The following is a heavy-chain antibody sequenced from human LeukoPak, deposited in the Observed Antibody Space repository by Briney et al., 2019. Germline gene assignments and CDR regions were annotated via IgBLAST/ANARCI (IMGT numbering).Heavy chain of an antibody. V-gene: IGHV3-30*18. CDR2: ISYDGSNK. CDR1: GFTFSTYG. CDR3: AKLLITRVVIPPALDS. D-gene: IGHD2/OR15-2a*01. Sequence: GGSLRLSCAASGFTFSTYGMYWVRQAPGKGLEWVAVISYDGSNKYYADSVKGRFTISRDNSKNTLFLQMSSLRAEDTALYYCAKLLITRVVIPPALDSWGQGTLVTVSS. J-gene: IGHJ4*02.